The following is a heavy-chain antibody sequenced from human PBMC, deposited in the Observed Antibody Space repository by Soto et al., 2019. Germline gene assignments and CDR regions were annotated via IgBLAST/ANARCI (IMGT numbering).Heavy chain of an antibody. CDR2: IYYSGST. J-gene: IGHJ3*02. CDR1: GGSISSYY. D-gene: IGHD5-12*01. V-gene: IGHV4-59*01. Sequence: SETLSLTCTVSGGSISSYYWSWIRQPPGKGLEWIGYIYYSGSTNYNPSLKSRVTISVDASKNQFSLKLSSVTAADTAVYYCARDGRDGYNFGAFDIWGQGTMVTVSS. CDR3: ARDGRDGYNFGAFDI.